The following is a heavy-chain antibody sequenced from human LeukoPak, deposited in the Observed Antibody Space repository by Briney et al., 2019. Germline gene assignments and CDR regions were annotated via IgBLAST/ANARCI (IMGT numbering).Heavy chain of an antibody. CDR1: GGTFSSYA. Sequence: SVKVSCKASGGTFSSYAISWVRQAPGQGLEWMGRIIPIFGTANYAQKFQGRVTITTDESKSTAYLELSSLRSEDTAVYYCARDKWAVAGTNFDYWGQGTLVTVSS. J-gene: IGHJ4*02. CDR3: ARDKWAVAGTNFDY. D-gene: IGHD6-19*01. V-gene: IGHV1-69*05. CDR2: IIPIFGTA.